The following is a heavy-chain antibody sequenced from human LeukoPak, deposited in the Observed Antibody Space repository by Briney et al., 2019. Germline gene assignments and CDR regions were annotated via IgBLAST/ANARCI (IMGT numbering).Heavy chain of an antibody. D-gene: IGHD1-26*01. CDR3: ARKTDTTVGGDY. V-gene: IGHV3-53*01. CDR1: EFTVSRNY. CDR2: IYSGGGT. Sequence: PGGSLTLSCAVSEFTVSRNYMNWVRQAPGKGLEWVSLIYSGGGTEYADSVRGRFTISRDNSKDTLFLQMNSLRAEDTAVYYCARKTDTTVGGDYWGRGTLVTVSS. J-gene: IGHJ4*02.